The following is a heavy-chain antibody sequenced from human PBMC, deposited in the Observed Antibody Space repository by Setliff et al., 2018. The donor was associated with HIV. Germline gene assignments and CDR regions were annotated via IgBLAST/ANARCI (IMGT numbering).Heavy chain of an antibody. CDR3: ARAMKTMVRGVMGY. CDR1: GYTFTDYY. J-gene: IGHJ4*02. V-gene: IGHV1-18*01. D-gene: IGHD3-10*01. Sequence: GASVKVSCKASGYTFTDYYIHWVRQAPGQGLEWIGWIYPNTGNTNYAQKLQGRVTMTTDTSTSTAYMELRSLRSDDTAVYYCARAMKTMVRGVMGYWGQGTLVTVSS. CDR2: IYPNTGNT.